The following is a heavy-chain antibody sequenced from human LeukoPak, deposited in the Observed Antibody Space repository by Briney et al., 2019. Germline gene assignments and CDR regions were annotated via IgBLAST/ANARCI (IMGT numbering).Heavy chain of an antibody. Sequence: SVKASCKASGGTFSSYAISWVRQAPGQGLEWMGRIIPIFGTANYAQKFQGRVTITTDESTSTAYIELSSLRSEDTAVYYCAGQDIVVVPAAFDYWGQGTLVTVSS. D-gene: IGHD2-2*01. J-gene: IGHJ4*02. V-gene: IGHV1-69*05. CDR1: GGTFSSYA. CDR3: AGQDIVVVPAAFDY. CDR2: IIPIFGTA.